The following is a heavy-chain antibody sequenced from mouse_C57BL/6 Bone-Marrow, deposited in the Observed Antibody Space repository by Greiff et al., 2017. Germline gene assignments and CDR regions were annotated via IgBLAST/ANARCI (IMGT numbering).Heavy chain of an antibody. J-gene: IGHJ4*01. CDR3: ALHYYGSRGAMDY. Sequence: VQLQQSVAELVRPGASVKLSCTASGFNIKNTYMHWVKQRPEQGLEWIGRIDPANGNTKYAPKFPGKATITADTSSNTAYLQLSSLTSEDTAIYYCALHYYGSRGAMDYWGQGTSVTVSS. CDR1: GFNIKNTY. CDR2: IDPANGNT. V-gene: IGHV14-3*01. D-gene: IGHD1-1*01.